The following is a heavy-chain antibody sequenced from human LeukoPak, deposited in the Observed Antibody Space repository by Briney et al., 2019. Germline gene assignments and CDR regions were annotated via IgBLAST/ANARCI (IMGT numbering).Heavy chain of an antibody. CDR1: GFTFDDYA. Sequence: PGGSLRLSCAASGFTFDDYAMHWVRQAPGKGLEWVSGISWNSGSIGYADSVKGRFTISRDNAENSLYLQMNSLKTEDTAVYYCTTWQLHAFDIWGQGTMVTVSS. V-gene: IGHV3-9*01. D-gene: IGHD1-14*01. CDR3: TTWQLHAFDI. CDR2: ISWNSGSI. J-gene: IGHJ3*02.